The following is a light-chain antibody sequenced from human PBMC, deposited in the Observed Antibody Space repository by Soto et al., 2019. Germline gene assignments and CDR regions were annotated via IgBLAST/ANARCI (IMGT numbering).Light chain of an antibody. V-gene: IGKV2-40*01. CDR3: MYPGP. CDR2: TFS. CDR1: QSLWYSGDGNTY. J-gene: IGKJ1*01. Sequence: ETVMTQTPLSLPVTPGEPASISCRSSQSLWYSGDGNTYLDWFLQKPGQSPQLLMYTFSYRASGVPDRVSGSASGTDFTLRFSRMEAEDLGLFSSMYPGPFGQGTKVEIK.